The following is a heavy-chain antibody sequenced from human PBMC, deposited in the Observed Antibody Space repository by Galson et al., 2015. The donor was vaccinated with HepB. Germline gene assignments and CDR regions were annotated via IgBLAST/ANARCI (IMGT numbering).Heavy chain of an antibody. D-gene: IGHD6-19*01. CDR1: GYTFTSYV. CDR2: ISGYNGHT. Sequence: SVKVSCKASGYTFTSYVISWVRQAPGQGLEWLGRISGYNGHTNYAQNLQNKATMTTDTSTSTAYLELRRLKSDDTAIYYCARGGTGSDYWGQGTLVTVSS. J-gene: IGHJ4*02. CDR3: ARGGTGSDY. V-gene: IGHV1-18*04.